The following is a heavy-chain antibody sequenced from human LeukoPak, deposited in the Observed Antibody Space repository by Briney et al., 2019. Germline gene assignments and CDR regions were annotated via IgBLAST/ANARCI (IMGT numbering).Heavy chain of an antibody. CDR2: IYYSGST. CDR1: GGSISSSSYY. V-gene: IGHV4-39*01. D-gene: IGHD1-26*01. CDR3: ARRHSGSYLNCFDP. J-gene: IGHJ5*02. Sequence: QSSETLSLTCTVSGGSISSSSYYWAWIRQPPGKGLEWIGNIYYSGSTYYNPSLKSRVTISVDTSKNQFSLKLSSVTAADTAVYYCARRHSGSYLNCFDPWGQGTLVTVSS.